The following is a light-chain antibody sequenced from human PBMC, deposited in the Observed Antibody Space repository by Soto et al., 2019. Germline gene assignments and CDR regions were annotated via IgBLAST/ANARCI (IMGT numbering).Light chain of an antibody. Sequence: QSVLTQPASVSWSPGQSITISCTGTSSGVGGYNYVSWYQQHPGKAPKLMIYAVTDRPSGVSSRFSGSKSGNAASLTISGLQAEDEADYYCSSYTSSSTLFGTGTKVTVL. J-gene: IGLJ1*01. CDR2: AVT. V-gene: IGLV2-14*01. CDR1: SSGVGGYNY. CDR3: SSYTSSSTL.